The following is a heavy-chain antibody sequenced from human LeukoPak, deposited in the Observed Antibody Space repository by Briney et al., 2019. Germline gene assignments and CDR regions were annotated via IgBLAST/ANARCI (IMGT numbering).Heavy chain of an antibody. D-gene: IGHD4-23*01. V-gene: IGHV5-51*01. Sequence: GGPLNTSFKGSGSTFRGFWITWVGQMPGKGMEWMGIIYPGDSDTRYSPSFQGQVTISADKPISTAYLQWSSLKASDTPVYYCARRDYGGKHFDYWGQGSLVTVS. CDR2: IYPGDSDT. CDR1: GSTFRGFW. CDR3: ARRDYGGKHFDY. J-gene: IGHJ4*02.